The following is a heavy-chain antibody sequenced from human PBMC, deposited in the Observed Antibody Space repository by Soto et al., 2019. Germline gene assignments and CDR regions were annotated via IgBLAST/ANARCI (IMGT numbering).Heavy chain of an antibody. CDR2: ISYDGSNK. D-gene: IGHD1-26*01. CDR3: ARDPGSYYSTYYFYGMDV. CDR1: VFTFSSYA. V-gene: IGHV3-30-3*01. Sequence: PVGSLRLSCASSVFTFSSYAMHCVRHAPGKWLEWVAVISYDGSNKYYADSVKGRFTISRDNSKNTLYLQMNSLRAEDTAVYYCARDPGSYYSTYYFYGMDVWGQGTTVNVSS. J-gene: IGHJ6*01.